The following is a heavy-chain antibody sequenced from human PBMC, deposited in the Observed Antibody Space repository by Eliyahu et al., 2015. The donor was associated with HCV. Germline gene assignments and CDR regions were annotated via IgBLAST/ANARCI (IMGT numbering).Heavy chain of an antibody. Sequence: QVRLQETGPGLVKPSGTLSLTCAVSGASISDSYWWNWVRQPPGKGLEWIGEIFHGGNINYLPSLKSRLTISVDKSKNQFSLKLTSLTAADTAVYYCATVAAGCASSSCYFGDWGQGTLVTVSS. CDR2: IFHGGNI. CDR3: ATVAAGCASSSCYFGD. J-gene: IGHJ4*02. CDR1: GASISDSYW. V-gene: IGHV4-4*02. D-gene: IGHD2-2*01.